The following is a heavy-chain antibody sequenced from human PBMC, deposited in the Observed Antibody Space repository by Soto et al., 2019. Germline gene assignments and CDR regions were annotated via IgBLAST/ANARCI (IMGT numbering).Heavy chain of an antibody. CDR3: AKDAVYSSTPSSDD. V-gene: IGHV3-23*01. J-gene: IGHJ4*02. Sequence: PGGSLRLSCAASGITFRRHTMRCVRQAPGTGLEWVSTIDPSGANKNYEDSVKGRFTISRDNSKNTLYLQMNSLRAEDTAVYYCAKDAVYSSTPSSDDWGQGT. D-gene: IGHD6-13*01. CDR1: GITFRRHT. CDR2: IDPSGANK.